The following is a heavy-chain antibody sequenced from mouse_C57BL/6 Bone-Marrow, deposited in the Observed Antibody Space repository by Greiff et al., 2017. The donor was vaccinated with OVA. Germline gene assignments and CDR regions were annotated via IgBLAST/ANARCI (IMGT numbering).Heavy chain of an antibody. V-gene: IGHV1-82*01. CDR2: IYPGDGDT. CDR1: GYAFSSSW. J-gene: IGHJ2*01. D-gene: IGHD2-2*01. Sequence: VQLQQSGPELVKPGASVKISCKASGYAFSSSWMNWVKQRPGKGLEWIGRIYPGDGDTNYNGKFKGKATLTADKSSSTAYMQLSSLTSEDSAVYFCARYGYPYYFDYWGQGTTLTVSS. CDR3: ARYGYPYYFDY.